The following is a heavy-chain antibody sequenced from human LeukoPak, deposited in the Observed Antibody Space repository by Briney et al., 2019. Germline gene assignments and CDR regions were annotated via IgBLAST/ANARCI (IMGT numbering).Heavy chain of an antibody. D-gene: IGHD5-18*01. V-gene: IGHV3-7*01. CDR3: ARDRAMDDY. Sequence: GGSLRLFCAASGFPFSRYWMNWVRQAPGKGLEGVANIKQEGSEKHYVDSVKGRFTISRDNAKNSPYLQMNSLSAEDTAVYYCARDRAMDDYWGQGTLVTVSS. J-gene: IGHJ4*02. CDR1: GFPFSRYW. CDR2: IKQEGSEK.